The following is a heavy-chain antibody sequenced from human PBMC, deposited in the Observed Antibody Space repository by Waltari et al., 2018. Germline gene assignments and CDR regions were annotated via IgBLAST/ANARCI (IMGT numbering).Heavy chain of an antibody. V-gene: IGHV4-39*01. J-gene: IGHJ3*01. Sequence: QLQLLESGPRLVRPSETLSLIGRVSGVSITSNRHYWAWIRQSPGQGLEWIGTVSYSGTTYISPSLKSRVSVSRDTSKNQVSLILGSVTAADMAVYYCATYIGASVGTAAFDVWGQGTMVTVSS. CDR1: GVSITSNRHY. D-gene: IGHD5-12*01. CDR2: VSYSGTT. CDR3: ATYIGASVGTAAFDV.